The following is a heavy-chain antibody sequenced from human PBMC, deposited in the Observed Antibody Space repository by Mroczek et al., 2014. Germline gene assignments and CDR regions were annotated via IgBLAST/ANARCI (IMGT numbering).Heavy chain of an antibody. CDR3: ARDQAPAESLYYYYYGMDV. D-gene: IGHD2-2*01. J-gene: IGHJ6*02. V-gene: IGHV3-66*02. Sequence: VQLVESGGGLVQPGGSLRLSCAASGFTVSSNYMSWVRQAPGKGLEWVSVIYSGGSTYYADSVKGRFTISRDNSKNTLYLQMNSLRAEDTAVYYCARDQAPAESLYYYYYGMDVWGQGTTVTVS. CDR1: GFTVSSNY. CDR2: IYSGGST.